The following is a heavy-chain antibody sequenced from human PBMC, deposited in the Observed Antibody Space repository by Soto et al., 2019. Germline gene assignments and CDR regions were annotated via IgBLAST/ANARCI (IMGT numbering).Heavy chain of an antibody. J-gene: IGHJ3*02. Sequence: ASVKVSCKASGYTFTSYYMHWVRQAPGQGLEWMGIINPSGGSTSYAQKFQGRVTMTRDTSTSTVYMELSSLRSEDTAGEYCSLRRSYAFYIWGQGTMATVSS. V-gene: IGHV1-46*01. CDR2: INPSGGST. CDR1: GYTFTSYY. CDR3: SLRRSYAFYI.